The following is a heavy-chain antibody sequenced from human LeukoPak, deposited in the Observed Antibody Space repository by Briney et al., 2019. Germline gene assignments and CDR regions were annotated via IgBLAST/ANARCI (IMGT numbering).Heavy chain of an antibody. D-gene: IGHD4-17*01. CDR2: TYYRSKWYN. Sequence: SQTLSLTCAISGDSVSSNSAAWNWIRQSPSRGLEWLGRTYYRSKWYNDYAVSVKSRITINPDTSKDQFSLQLNSVTPEDTAVYYCARDSPLTTVTTFPYWYFDLWGRGTLVTVSS. CDR1: GDSVSSNSAA. CDR3: ARDSPLTTVTTFPYWYFDL. V-gene: IGHV6-1*01. J-gene: IGHJ2*01.